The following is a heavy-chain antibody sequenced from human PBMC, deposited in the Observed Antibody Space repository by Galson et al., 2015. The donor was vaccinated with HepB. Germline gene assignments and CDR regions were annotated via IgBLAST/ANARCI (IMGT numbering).Heavy chain of an antibody. V-gene: IGHV3-33*01. CDR1: GFTFSSYG. Sequence: SLRLSCAASGFTFSSYGMHWVRQVPGKGLEWVSVIWYDGSNIHYADSVKGRFTISRDNSKNTLYLQINSLRAEDTAVYYCARGGSSTWYDYWGQGTLVTVSS. CDR3: ARGGSSTWYDY. J-gene: IGHJ4*02. D-gene: IGHD6-13*01. CDR2: IWYDGSNI.